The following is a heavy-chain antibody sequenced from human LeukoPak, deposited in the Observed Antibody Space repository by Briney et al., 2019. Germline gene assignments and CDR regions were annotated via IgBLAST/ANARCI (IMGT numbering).Heavy chain of an antibody. CDR2: IKEDGSTT. Sequence: GGSLRLSCAASGFTFNSYWMTWVRQAPGRGLEWVANIKEDGSTTYYADSVKGRFTISRDSAKNSLYLQMNNLRGDDTALYYCATDPLWSSSAFSIWGQGTMVTVSS. D-gene: IGHD3-10*01. J-gene: IGHJ3*02. V-gene: IGHV3-7*01. CDR1: GFTFNSYW. CDR3: ATDPLWSSSAFSI.